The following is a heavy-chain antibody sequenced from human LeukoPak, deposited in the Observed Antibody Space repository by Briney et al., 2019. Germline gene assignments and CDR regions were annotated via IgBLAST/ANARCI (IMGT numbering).Heavy chain of an antibody. J-gene: IGHJ4*02. V-gene: IGHV4-34*01. D-gene: IGHD6-13*01. Sequence: SEPLSLTCAVYGGSFSGYYWSWIRQPPGKGLEWIGEINHSGSTNYNPPLKSRVTISVDTSKNQCSLKLSSVTAADTAVYYCARGPRGRVWQLGSYFDYWGQGTLVTVSS. CDR1: GGSFSGYY. CDR3: ARGPRGRVWQLGSYFDY. CDR2: INHSGST.